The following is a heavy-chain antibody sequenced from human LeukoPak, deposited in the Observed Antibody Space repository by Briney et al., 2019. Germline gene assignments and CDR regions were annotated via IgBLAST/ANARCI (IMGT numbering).Heavy chain of an antibody. D-gene: IGHD3-10*01. CDR3: ARDQGVTDPPPYGLDV. CDR1: RGTLSSYA. Sequence: ASVKVSCKASRGTLSSYAISWVRPAPGQGLECMGRIIPILDIATYAQKFQGRVTITADKSTSTAYMELSSLSSEDTAVYYCARDQGVTDPPPYGLDVWGQGTTVTVSS. V-gene: IGHV1-69*04. J-gene: IGHJ6*02. CDR2: IIPILDIA.